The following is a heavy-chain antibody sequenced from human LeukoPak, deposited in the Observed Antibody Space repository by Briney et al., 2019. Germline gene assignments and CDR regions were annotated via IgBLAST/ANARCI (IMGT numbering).Heavy chain of an antibody. CDR3: ARDYYGSGSYYRDNWFDP. CDR1: GGSISSYY. D-gene: IGHD3-10*01. CDR2: IYYSGST. V-gene: IGHV4-59*01. J-gene: IGHJ5*02. Sequence: SETLSLTCTVSGGSISSYYWSWIRQPPGKGLEWIGYIYYSGSTNYNPSLKSRVTISVDTSKNQFSLKLSSVTAADTAVYYCARDYYGSGSYYRDNWFDPWGQGTLVTVSS.